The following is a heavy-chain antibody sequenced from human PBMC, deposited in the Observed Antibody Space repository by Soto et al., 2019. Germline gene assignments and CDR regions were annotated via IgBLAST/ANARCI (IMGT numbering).Heavy chain of an antibody. J-gene: IGHJ4*02. Sequence: GASVKLSCKACGDSFNTYGMSWVRQAPEQGLDWMGWISTYNGNTKYAERLQGRVTMTTDTTTSTAYMEVRNLRSDDTAVYYCARGPTDYSDNSGNYFLDYWGQGTLVTVSS. D-gene: IGHD3-22*01. CDR1: GDSFNTYG. CDR2: ISTYNGNT. CDR3: ARGPTDYSDNSGNYFLDY. V-gene: IGHV1-18*01.